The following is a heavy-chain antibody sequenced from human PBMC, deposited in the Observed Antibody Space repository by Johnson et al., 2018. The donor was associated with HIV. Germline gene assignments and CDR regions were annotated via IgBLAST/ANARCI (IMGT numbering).Heavy chain of an antibody. V-gene: IGHV3-20*04. J-gene: IGHJ3*02. CDR1: EFTFSKYA. CDR2: INWSGGGT. D-gene: IGHD2-21*02. CDR3: VRGEDCVDAFDI. Sequence: VQLVESGGGLIQPGGSLRLSCAASEFTFSKYAMSWVRQAPGKGLEWVSGINWSGGGTTYADSVKGRFTVSSDNAKNSLYLQMKSLSAEDTALYYCVRGEDCVDAFDIWGQGTMVTVSS.